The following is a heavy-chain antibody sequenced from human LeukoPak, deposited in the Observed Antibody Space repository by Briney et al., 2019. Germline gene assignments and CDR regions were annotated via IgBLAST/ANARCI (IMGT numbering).Heavy chain of an antibody. Sequence: GGSLRLSCAASGFTFSSYEMNWVRQAPGKGLEWGSYISSSGSTIYYADPVKGQFTISRDNAKNSLYLQMNSLRAEDTAVYYCARDPSSGWHNDAFDIWGQGTMVTVSS. CDR1: GFTFSSYE. V-gene: IGHV3-48*03. D-gene: IGHD6-19*01. J-gene: IGHJ3*02. CDR3: ARDPSSGWHNDAFDI. CDR2: ISSSGSTI.